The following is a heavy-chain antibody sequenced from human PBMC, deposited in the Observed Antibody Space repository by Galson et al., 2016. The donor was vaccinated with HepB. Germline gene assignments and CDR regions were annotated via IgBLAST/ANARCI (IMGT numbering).Heavy chain of an antibody. J-gene: IGHJ6*02. CDR3: ARWCSSTSCHGGMDV. Sequence: SVKVSCKASGYTFTSYAMHWVRQAPGQRLEWMGWINAGNGNTKYSQKFQGRVTITRDTSARTAYMELSSLRSEDTAVYYCARWCSSTSCHGGMDVWGQGTRSPSP. CDR2: INAGNGNT. V-gene: IGHV1-3*01. CDR1: GYTFTSYA. D-gene: IGHD2-2*01.